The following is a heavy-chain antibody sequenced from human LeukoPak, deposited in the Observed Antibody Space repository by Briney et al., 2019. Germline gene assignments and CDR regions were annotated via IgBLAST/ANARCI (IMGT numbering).Heavy chain of an antibody. CDR1: GFTFSSYW. V-gene: IGHV3-7*01. J-gene: IGHJ4*02. CDR2: IKQDGSEK. CDR3: AKEGYYGSGSFPDY. Sequence: PGGSLRLSCAASGFTFSSYWMSWVRQAPGKGLEWVANIKQDGSEKYYVDSVKGRFTISRDNAKNSLYLQMNSLRAEDTAVYYCAKEGYYGSGSFPDYWGQGTLVTVSS. D-gene: IGHD3-10*01.